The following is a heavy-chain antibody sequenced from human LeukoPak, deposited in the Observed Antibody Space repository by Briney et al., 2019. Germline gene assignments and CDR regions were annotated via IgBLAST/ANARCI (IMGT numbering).Heavy chain of an antibody. V-gene: IGHV3-48*03. CDR1: GFTFSSYE. CDR2: ISSSGSTI. Sequence: GGSLRLSCAASGFTFSSYEMNWVRQAPGKGLEWVSYISSSGSTIYYADSVKGRFTISRDNAKNSLYLQMNSLRAEDTAVYYCAREGIAAAGNREYYYYYYMDGWGKGTTVTISS. D-gene: IGHD6-13*01. CDR3: AREGIAAAGNREYYYYYYMDG. J-gene: IGHJ6*03.